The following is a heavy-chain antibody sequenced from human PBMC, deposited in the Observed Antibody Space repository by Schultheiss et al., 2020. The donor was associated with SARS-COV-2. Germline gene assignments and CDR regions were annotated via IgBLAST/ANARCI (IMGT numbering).Heavy chain of an antibody. CDR3: ARRGSSPPWYYYMDV. J-gene: IGHJ6*03. V-gene: IGHV4-59*08. CDR1: GGSISSYY. Sequence: SETLSLTCTVSGGSISSYYWSWIRQPPGKGLEWIGYIYYSGSTNYNPSLKSRVTMSVDTSKNQFSLKLSSVTAADTAVYYCARRGSSPPWYYYMDVWGKGTTVTVSS. CDR2: IYYSGST. D-gene: IGHD6-13*01.